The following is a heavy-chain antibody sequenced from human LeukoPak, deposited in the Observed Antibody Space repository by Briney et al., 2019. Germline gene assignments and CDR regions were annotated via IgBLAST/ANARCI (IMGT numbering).Heavy chain of an antibody. CDR1: GFTFSSYS. CDR3: AREMLAAVATQS. D-gene: IGHD6-19*01. V-gene: IGHV3-21*01. J-gene: IGHJ5*02. Sequence: GGSLRLSCAASGFTFSSYSMNWVRQAPGKGLEWVSSITSSSSYIYYADSVKGRFTISRDNAKNSLYLQMNSLRAEDTAVYYCAREMLAAVATQSWGQGTLVTVSS. CDR2: ITSSSSYI.